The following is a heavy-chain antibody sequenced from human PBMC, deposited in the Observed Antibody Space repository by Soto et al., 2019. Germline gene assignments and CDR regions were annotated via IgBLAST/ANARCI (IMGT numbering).Heavy chain of an antibody. J-gene: IGHJ4*02. D-gene: IGHD3-22*01. CDR1: GYTFTSYG. V-gene: IGHV1-18*01. CDR3: AREGPGGYYYGY. Sequence: QVQLVQSGAEVKKPGASVKVSCKASGYTFTSYGISWVRQAPGQGLEWMGWSSGYNGNTNYAQKLQGRVTMTTDTCTSTSYMALRSLRSDDTAVYYCAREGPGGYYYGYWGQGTLVTVSS. CDR2: SSGYNGNT.